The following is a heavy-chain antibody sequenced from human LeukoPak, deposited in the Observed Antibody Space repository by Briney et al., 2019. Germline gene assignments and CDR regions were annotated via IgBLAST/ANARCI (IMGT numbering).Heavy chain of an antibody. J-gene: IGHJ4*02. Sequence: SQTLSLTCTVSGGSISSYYWSWIRQPPGKGLEWIGYIYYSGSTNYNPSLKSRVTISVDTSKNQFSLKLSSVTAADTAVYYCARDGSGWYYFDYWGQGTLVTVSS. CDR1: GGSISSYY. CDR3: ARDGSGWYYFDY. D-gene: IGHD6-19*01. V-gene: IGHV4-59*01. CDR2: IYYSGST.